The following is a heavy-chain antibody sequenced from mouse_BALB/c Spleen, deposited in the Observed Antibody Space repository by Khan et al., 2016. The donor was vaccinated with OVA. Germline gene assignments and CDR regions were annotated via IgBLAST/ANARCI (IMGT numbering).Heavy chain of an antibody. CDR2: ISSGGDIT. CDR3: TRRPGYFDV. V-gene: IGHV5-12-1*01. J-gene: IGHJ1*01. Sequence: EVELVESGGGLVKPGGSLKLSCTASGFAFSSYDMSWVRQTPEKRLEWVAYISSGGDITYSPATVKGRFTISRDNAKNTLYLQMSSLKSEDTAIYYCTRRPGYFDVWGAGTTVTVSS. CDR1: GFAFSSYD.